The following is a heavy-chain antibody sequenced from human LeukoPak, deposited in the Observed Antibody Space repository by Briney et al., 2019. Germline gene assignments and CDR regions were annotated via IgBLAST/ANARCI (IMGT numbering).Heavy chain of an antibody. CDR2: INPNSGGT. Sequence: ASVTVSCTASGYTFTGYYMHWVRQAPGQGIEWMGWINPNSGGTNYAQKFQGWVTMTRDTSISTAYMELSRLRSDDTAVYYCARGGITGTTRGPTRLNDAFDIWGQGTMVTVSS. V-gene: IGHV1-2*04. CDR3: ARGGITGTTRGPTRLNDAFDI. D-gene: IGHD1-20*01. CDR1: GYTFTGYY. J-gene: IGHJ3*02.